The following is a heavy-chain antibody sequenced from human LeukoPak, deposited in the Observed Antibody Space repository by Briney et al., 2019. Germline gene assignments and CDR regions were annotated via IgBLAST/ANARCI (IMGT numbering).Heavy chain of an antibody. Sequence: ASVKVSCQAAGYTFTVYYMHWMRQAPGQGLEWMGWINPNSGGTNYAQKFQGRVTMTRDTSINTAYMELNRLRSDDTAMYYCARDFALGYNFADWGQGTLVTVSS. CDR1: GYTFTVYY. J-gene: IGHJ4*02. CDR2: INPNSGGT. V-gene: IGHV1-2*02. CDR3: ARDFALGYNFAD. D-gene: IGHD1-1*01.